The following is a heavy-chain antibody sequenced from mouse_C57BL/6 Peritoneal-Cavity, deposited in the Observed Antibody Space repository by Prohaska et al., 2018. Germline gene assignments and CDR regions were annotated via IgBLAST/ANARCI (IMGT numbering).Heavy chain of an antibody. CDR3: MGYGNYWYMEV. CDR1: GFTFSGLR. V-gene: IGHV11-2*01. CDR2: INSEVSAI. J-gene: IGHJ1*03. D-gene: IGHD2-1*01. Sequence: EVQLLETGGGLVQPGGSRGLSCEGSGFTFSGLRMSWVRQTPGKHLDWIGDINSEVSAINYAPSIKDRFTIFRDNDKSTLYLQMSNMRSEDTATYFFMGYGNYWYMEVWGTGTPVTVSS.